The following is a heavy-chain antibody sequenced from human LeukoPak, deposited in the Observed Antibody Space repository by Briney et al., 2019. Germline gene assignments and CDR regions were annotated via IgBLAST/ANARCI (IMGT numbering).Heavy chain of an antibody. Sequence: ASVKVSCKASGYTFTRYGISWVRQAPGQGLEWVGWISAYNGNTNYAQKLEGRVTMTTDTSTSTAYMELRSLRSDDTAVYYCARVDYYDFWSGLDYWGQGTLVTVSS. J-gene: IGHJ4*02. V-gene: IGHV1-18*01. CDR1: GYTFTRYG. D-gene: IGHD3-3*01. CDR3: ARVDYYDFWSGLDY. CDR2: ISAYNGNT.